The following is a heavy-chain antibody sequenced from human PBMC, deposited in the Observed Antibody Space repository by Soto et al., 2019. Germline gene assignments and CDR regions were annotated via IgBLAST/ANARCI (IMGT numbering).Heavy chain of an antibody. D-gene: IGHD2-15*01. CDR2: INTATGDT. CDR1: GYRFTAYD. V-gene: IGHV1-3*04. CDR3: ARTRGYCSGGSCYPLDY. J-gene: IGHJ4*02. Sequence: QVQVVQSGAGVKKPGATANVSCKASGYRFTAYDMHWVRQAPGQRLEWLGWINTATGDTKYSPSFQGRVTLTRDTSATTAYMDLSGLSFADTAVYYCARTRGYCSGGSCYPLDYWGQGTLVTVSS.